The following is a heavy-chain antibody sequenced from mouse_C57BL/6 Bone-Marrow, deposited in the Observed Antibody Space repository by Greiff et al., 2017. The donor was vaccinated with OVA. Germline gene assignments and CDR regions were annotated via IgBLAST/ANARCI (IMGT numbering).Heavy chain of an antibody. V-gene: IGHV1-55*01. Sequence: QVQLQQPGAELVKPGASVKMSCKASGYTFTSYWITWVKQRPGQGLEWIGDIYPGSGSTNYNEKFKSKATLTVDKSSSTAYMQLSSLTSEDSAVYYCARDYGSSFAYWGQGTLVTVSA. D-gene: IGHD1-1*01. J-gene: IGHJ3*01. CDR2: IYPGSGST. CDR1: GYTFTSYW. CDR3: ARDYGSSFAY.